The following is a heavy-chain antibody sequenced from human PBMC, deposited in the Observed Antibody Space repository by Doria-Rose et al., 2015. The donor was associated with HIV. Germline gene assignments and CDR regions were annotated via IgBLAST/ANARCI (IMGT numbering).Heavy chain of an antibody. CDR1: GASLSSPGMG. CDR2: IFSDDER. Sequence: QVTLKESGPVLVKPTETLTLTCTVSGASLSSPGMGVSWIRQPPGQALEWLANIFSDDERYYKTSLKSRLTISRGTSKSQVVLTMTDMDPVDTATYYCARIKSSRWYHKYYFDFWGQGTLVIVSA. D-gene: IGHD6-13*01. J-gene: IGHJ4*02. V-gene: IGHV2-26*01. CDR3: ARIKSSRWYHKYYFDF.